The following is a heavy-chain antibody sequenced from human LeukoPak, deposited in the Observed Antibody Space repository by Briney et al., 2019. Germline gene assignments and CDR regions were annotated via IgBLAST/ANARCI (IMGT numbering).Heavy chain of an antibody. J-gene: IGHJ4*02. D-gene: IGHD1-26*01. CDR2: ISAYNGHT. CDR3: ARGIHSGSSGPYYFDY. CDR1: GYPFASYG. Sequence: ASVKVSCKASGYPFASYGISWVRQAPGQGLEWMGWISAYNGHTNYAQKFQGRVTMTTDTSTSTAYMELRSLRSDDTAVYYCARGIHSGSSGPYYFDYWGQGTLVTVSS. V-gene: IGHV1-18*01.